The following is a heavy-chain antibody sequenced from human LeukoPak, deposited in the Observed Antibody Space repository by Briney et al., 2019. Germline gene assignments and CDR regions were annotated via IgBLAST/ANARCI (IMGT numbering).Heavy chain of an antibody. D-gene: IGHD3-10*01. CDR3: ARAHGSGIYGMDV. Sequence: ASVKVSCKASGYTFTGYYMHWVRQAPGQGLEWMGRINPNSGGTNYAQKFQGRVTMTRDTSISTAYMELSRPRSDDTAVYYCARAHGSGIYGMDVWGQGTTVTVSS. J-gene: IGHJ6*02. V-gene: IGHV1-2*06. CDR1: GYTFTGYY. CDR2: INPNSGGT.